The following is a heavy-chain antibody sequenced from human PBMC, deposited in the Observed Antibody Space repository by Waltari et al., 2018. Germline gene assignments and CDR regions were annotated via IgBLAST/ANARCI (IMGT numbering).Heavy chain of an antibody. CDR3: ARDQRFLESLYPYYYALDA. CDR2: IYHSGTT. J-gene: IGHJ6*02. V-gene: IGHV4-38-2*02. Sequence: QVQLQESGPGLVKPSETLSLTCAVSNFYNSDGYYWGWIRQSPGKGLEWIGSIYHSGTTHYNPSLESRVTISVDRSRNQFSLKVTSVSAADTAVYFCARDQRFLESLYPYYYALDAWGRGITVTVSS. CDR1: NFYNSDGYY. D-gene: IGHD3-3*01.